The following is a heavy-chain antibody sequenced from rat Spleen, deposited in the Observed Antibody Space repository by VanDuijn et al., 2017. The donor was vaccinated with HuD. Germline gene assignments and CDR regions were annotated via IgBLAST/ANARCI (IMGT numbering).Heavy chain of an antibody. J-gene: IGHJ2*01. CDR3: ARDGIYSSY. D-gene: IGHD1-12*02. CDR1: GFTFSDYY. V-gene: IGHV5S14*01. Sequence: EVRLVESGGLLVQPGRSMKVSCAASGFTFSDYYMAWVRQTPTKGLEWVASISTGGGNTYYRDSVKGRFTISRDNAKNTQYLQMDSLRSEDTATYYCARDGIYSSYWGQGVMVTVSS. CDR2: ISTGGGNT.